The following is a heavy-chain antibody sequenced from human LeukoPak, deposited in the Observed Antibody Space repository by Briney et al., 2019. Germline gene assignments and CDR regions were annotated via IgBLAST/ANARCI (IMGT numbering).Heavy chain of an antibody. Sequence: GGSLRLSCAASGFTFSTYWMSWVRQTPGKGLEWVANINHHGGEKYYVDSVEDRFTISRDNARNSLFLQMTSLTAEDTAVYFCARLPLDTARYYFDYWGQGTLVTVSS. V-gene: IGHV3-7*01. CDR1: GFTFSTYW. D-gene: IGHD3-9*01. CDR2: INHHGGEK. CDR3: ARLPLDTARYYFDY. J-gene: IGHJ4*02.